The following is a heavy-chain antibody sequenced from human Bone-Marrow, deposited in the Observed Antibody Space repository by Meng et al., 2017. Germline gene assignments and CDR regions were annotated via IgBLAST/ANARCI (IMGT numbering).Heavy chain of an antibody. CDR2: IYTRGST. J-gene: IGHJ6*02. CDR3: AREVLAYSSSYMDV. Sequence: SETLSLTCTVSGGSISSYYWSWIRQPAGKGLEWIGRIYTRGSTNYNPSFKSRVTMTVDKSKNQFSLKLSSVTAADTAVYYCAREVLAYSSSYMDVWGQGTTVTVSS. CDR1: GGSISSYY. D-gene: IGHD6-13*01. V-gene: IGHV4-4*07.